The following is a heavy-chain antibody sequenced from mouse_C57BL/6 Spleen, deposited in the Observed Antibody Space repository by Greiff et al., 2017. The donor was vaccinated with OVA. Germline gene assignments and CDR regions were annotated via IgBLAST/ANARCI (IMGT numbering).Heavy chain of an antibody. Sequence: EVKLVESGGGLVKPGGSLKLSCAASGFTFSSYAMSWVRQTPEKRLEWVATISDGGSYTYYPDNVKGRFTISRDNAKNNLYLQMSHLKSEDTAMYYCARALLRYRYFDYWGQGTTLTVSS. CDR1: GFTFSSYA. V-gene: IGHV5-4*03. CDR3: ARALLRYRYFDY. CDR2: ISDGGSYT. D-gene: IGHD1-1*01. J-gene: IGHJ2*01.